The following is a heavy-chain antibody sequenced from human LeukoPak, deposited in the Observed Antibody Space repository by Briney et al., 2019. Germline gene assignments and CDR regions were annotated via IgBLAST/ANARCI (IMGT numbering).Heavy chain of an antibody. Sequence: PGGSLRLSCAASGFTFSSYAMSWVRQAPGKGLEWVSAISGSGGSTYYADSVKGRFTISRDNSKNALYLQMNSLRAEDTAVYYCAKAQSYDFWSGYYPNDAFDIWGQGTMVTVSS. CDR3: AKAQSYDFWSGYYPNDAFDI. CDR2: ISGSGGST. D-gene: IGHD3-3*01. J-gene: IGHJ3*02. CDR1: GFTFSSYA. V-gene: IGHV3-23*01.